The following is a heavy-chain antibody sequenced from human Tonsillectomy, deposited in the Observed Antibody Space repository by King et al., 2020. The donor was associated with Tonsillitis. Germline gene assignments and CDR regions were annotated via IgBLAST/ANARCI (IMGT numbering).Heavy chain of an antibody. CDR2: IDWDDDK. Sequence: TLKESGPALVKPTQTLTLTCTFSGFSLSTSGMCVSWIRQPPGQALEWLARIDWDDDKFYSTSLKTRLTISKDTSKNQVVLTMTNMDPVDTATYYCARISIRNGYNYFDYWGQGTLVTVSS. J-gene: IGHJ4*02. V-gene: IGHV2-70*04. CDR1: GFSLSTSGMC. CDR3: ARISIRNGYNYFDY. D-gene: IGHD5-24*01.